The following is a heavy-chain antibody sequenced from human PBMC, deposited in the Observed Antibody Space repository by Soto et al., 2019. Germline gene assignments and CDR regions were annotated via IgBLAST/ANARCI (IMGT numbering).Heavy chain of an antibody. CDR1: GGSFSPNY. Sequence: SETLSLTCTLSGGSFSPNYWAWIRQPPGKGLEYIAYIYIGSTNYNPSLKSRVTISVDTSKNQFSLKLSSVTAADTAVYYCARSATIGRDGYSPLGYWGQGTLVTVSS. CDR3: ARSATIGRDGYSPLGY. J-gene: IGHJ4*02. CDR2: IYIGST. D-gene: IGHD5-18*01. V-gene: IGHV4-59*01.